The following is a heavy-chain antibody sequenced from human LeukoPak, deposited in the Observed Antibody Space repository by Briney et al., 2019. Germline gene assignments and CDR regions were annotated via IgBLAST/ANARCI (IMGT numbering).Heavy chain of an antibody. Sequence: GGSLRLSCAASGFTFSSYWMHWVRQAPGRGLVWVSRINSDGSSTSSADAVKGRFTISRDNAKNTLYLQMNSLRAGDTAVFYCARAGSGPHAFDIWGQGTVVTVSS. CDR2: INSDGSST. CDR3: ARAGSGPHAFDI. J-gene: IGHJ3*02. CDR1: GFTFSSYW. V-gene: IGHV3-74*01. D-gene: IGHD3-3*01.